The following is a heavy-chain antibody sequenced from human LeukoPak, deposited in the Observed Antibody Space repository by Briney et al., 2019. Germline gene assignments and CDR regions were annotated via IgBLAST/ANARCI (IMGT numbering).Heavy chain of an antibody. J-gene: IGHJ5*02. CDR1: GGSISSYY. Sequence: SETLSLTCTVSGGSISSYYWSWIRQPAGKGLEWIGRIYTSGSTNYNPSLKSRVTMSVDTSKNQFSLKLSSVTAADTAVYYCARGGPDYDFWSGPREGGNWFDPWGQGTLVTVSS. V-gene: IGHV4-4*07. CDR3: ARGGPDYDFWSGPREGGNWFDP. D-gene: IGHD3-3*01. CDR2: IYTSGST.